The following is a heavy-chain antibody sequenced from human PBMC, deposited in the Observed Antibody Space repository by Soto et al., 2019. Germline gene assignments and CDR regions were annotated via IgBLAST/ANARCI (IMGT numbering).Heavy chain of an antibody. Sequence: ASVKVSCKASGYTFTSYAMHWVRQAPGQRLEWMGWINAGNGNTKYSQKFQGRVTITRDTSASTAYMELSSLSSEDTAVYYCASWSPYYYGSGSPAAFDIWGQGTRVT. CDR1: GYTFTSYA. CDR3: ASWSPYYYGSGSPAAFDI. V-gene: IGHV1-3*01. D-gene: IGHD3-10*01. J-gene: IGHJ3*02. CDR2: INAGNGNT.